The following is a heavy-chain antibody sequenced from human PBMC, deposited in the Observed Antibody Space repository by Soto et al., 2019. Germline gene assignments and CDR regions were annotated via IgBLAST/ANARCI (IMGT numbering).Heavy chain of an antibody. J-gene: IGHJ6*02. CDR2: IWYDGSNK. CDR3: ARESSGCSTSCYLYYYYSGMDV. D-gene: IGHD2-2*01. CDR1: GFTFSSYG. Sequence: GGSLRLSCAASGFTFSSYGMHWVRQAPGKGLEWVAVIWYDGSNKYYADSVKGRFTISRDNSKNTLYLQMNSLRAEDTAVYYCARESSGCSTSCYLYYYYSGMDVWGQGTTVTVSS. V-gene: IGHV3-33*01.